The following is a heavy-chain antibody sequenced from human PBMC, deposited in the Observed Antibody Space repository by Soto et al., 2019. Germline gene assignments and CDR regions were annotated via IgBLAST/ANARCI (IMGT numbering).Heavy chain of an antibody. J-gene: IGHJ4*02. D-gene: IGHD2-21*02. Sequence: QVQLQESGPGLVKPSETLSLTCTVSGGSISSYYWSWIRQPPGNGLEWIGDVYYSGSTNCHPSLKSGATTSVDTSKTQFSVKLSSVTVADTAVYYCAGGTHLGDAYRSHGLHGHWGQGALVTVSS. CDR3: AGGTHLGDAYRSHGLHGH. CDR1: GGSISSYY. CDR2: VYYSGST. V-gene: IGHV4-59*01.